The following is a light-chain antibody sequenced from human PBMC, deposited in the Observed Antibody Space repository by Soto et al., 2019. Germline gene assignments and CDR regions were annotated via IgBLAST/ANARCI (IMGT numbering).Light chain of an antibody. Sequence: EIVFTQSPATLSLSPGERATLSCRANQSVSNYLTWYQQKPGQAPRLLIFDTSKRATGIPARFSGSGSWTDFTLTISSLEPEDFALYFCQQHSNWPPTFGQGTRLEIK. J-gene: IGKJ5*01. CDR3: QQHSNWPPT. CDR1: QSVSNY. CDR2: DTS. V-gene: IGKV3-11*01.